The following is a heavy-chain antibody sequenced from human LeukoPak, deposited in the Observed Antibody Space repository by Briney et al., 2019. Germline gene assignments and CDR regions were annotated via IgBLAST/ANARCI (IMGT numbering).Heavy chain of an antibody. CDR3: ARLGEDSYGYQTDFDY. CDR2: TSYDGTKN. J-gene: IGHJ4*02. V-gene: IGHV3-30*03. D-gene: IGHD5-18*01. Sequence: GGSLRLSCAASGFTFSSYGMHWVRQAPGKGLDWVAFTSYDGTKNYYADSVKGRFTISRDNSKNTLSLQMNSLRPEDTAVYYCARLGEDSYGYQTDFDYRGQGTLVTVSS. CDR1: GFTFSSYG.